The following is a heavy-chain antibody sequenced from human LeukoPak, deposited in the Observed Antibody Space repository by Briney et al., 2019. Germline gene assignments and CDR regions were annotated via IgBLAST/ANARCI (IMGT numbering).Heavy chain of an antibody. V-gene: IGHV3-30-3*01. D-gene: IGHD4-23*01. CDR3: ARDFQTTVVTPSLDY. CDR1: GFTFSSYA. J-gene: IGHJ4*02. Sequence: GGSLRLSCAASGFTFSSYAMHWVRQAPGKGLEWVAVISYDASNKYYADSVKGRFTISRDNSKNTLYLQMNSLRAEDTAVYYCARDFQTTVVTPSLDYWGQGTLVTVSS. CDR2: ISYDASNK.